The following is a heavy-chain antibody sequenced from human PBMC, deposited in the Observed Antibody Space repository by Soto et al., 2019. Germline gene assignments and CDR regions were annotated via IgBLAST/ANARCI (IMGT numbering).Heavy chain of an antibody. Sequence: QVQLLQSGAEVKRPGSSVKVSCEASGGTFSSLGFTWVRQAPGQGLEWMGGIIPISGRTTFAQKFQGRVTITADESTRATYMELTTLISDDTAMYYCATRGTQGRWLEFADYWGQGTLVTVSS. CDR2: IIPISGRT. CDR3: ATRGTQGRWLEFADY. J-gene: IGHJ4*02. V-gene: IGHV1-69*01. D-gene: IGHD5-12*01. CDR1: GGTFSSLG.